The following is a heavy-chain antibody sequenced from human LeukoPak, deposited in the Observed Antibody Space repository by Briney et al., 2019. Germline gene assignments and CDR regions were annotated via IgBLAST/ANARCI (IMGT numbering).Heavy chain of an antibody. D-gene: IGHD3-3*01. CDR1: GYTFTGYY. CDR2: INPNSGGT. CDR3: ARVRGPFSPHDAFDI. V-gene: IGHV1-2*02. Sequence: ASVKVSCKASGYTFTGYYMHWVRQAPGQGLEWMGWINPNSGGTNYAQKFQGRVTMTRDTSISTAYMELSRLRSDDTAVYYCARVRGPFSPHDAFDIWGQGTMVTVSS. J-gene: IGHJ3*02.